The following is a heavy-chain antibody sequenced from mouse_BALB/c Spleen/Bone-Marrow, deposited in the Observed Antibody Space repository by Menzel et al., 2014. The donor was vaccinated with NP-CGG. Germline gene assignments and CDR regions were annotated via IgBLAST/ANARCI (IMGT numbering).Heavy chain of an antibody. D-gene: IGHD3-2*01. CDR2: ILPGSGST. CDR3: ATARASWFAY. CDR1: GYTFSSYW. V-gene: IGHV1-9*01. Sequence: VQLQQSGAELMKPGVSVKISCKATGYTFSSYWIEWVKQRPGHGLEWIGEILPGSGSTNYNEKFKGKATFTADTSSNTACMQLSSLTSEDSAVYYCATARASWFAYWGQGTLVTVSA. J-gene: IGHJ3*01.